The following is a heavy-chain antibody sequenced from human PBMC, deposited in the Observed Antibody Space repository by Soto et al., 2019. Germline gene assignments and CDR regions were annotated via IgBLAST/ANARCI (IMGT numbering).Heavy chain of an antibody. CDR1: GGSISYYY. CDR2: IYYSGST. Sequence: QVQLQESGPGLVKPSETLSLTYTVSGGSISYYYWSWIRQPPGKGLEWIGYIYYSGSTKYNPSLKSRVIISGDTSTNQFSLKLSSVTAADTAVYDCAKWKGGSGSGDWFDPWGQGILVTVSS. V-gene: IGHV4-59*08. CDR3: AKWKGGSGSGDWFDP. D-gene: IGHD3-10*01. J-gene: IGHJ5*02.